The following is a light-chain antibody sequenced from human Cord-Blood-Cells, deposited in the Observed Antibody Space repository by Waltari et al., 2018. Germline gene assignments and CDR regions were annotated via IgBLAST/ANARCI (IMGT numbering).Light chain of an antibody. J-gene: IGLJ2*01. CDR1: SSDVGGYNY. CDR2: DVS. Sequence: QSALTQPASVSGSPGQSLTIPCPGTSSDVGGYNYVSWYQQHPGKAPNLMIYDVSNRPSGVSNRFSGSKSGNTASLTISGLQAEDEADYYCSSYTSSSVVFGGGTKLTVL. CDR3: SSYTSSSVV. V-gene: IGLV2-14*01.